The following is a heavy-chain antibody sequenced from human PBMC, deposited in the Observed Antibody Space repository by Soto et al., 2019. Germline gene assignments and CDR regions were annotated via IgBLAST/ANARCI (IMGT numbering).Heavy chain of an antibody. CDR1: GFTVSSNY. CDR2: IYSGGST. V-gene: IGHV3-53*02. CDR3: ARAQTVRGYDWYFDL. Sequence: EVQLVETGGGLIQPGGSLRLSCAASGFTVSSNYMSWVRQAPGKGLEWVSVIYSGGSTYYADSVKGGFTISRDNSKNTLYLQMNSLRAEDTAVYYCARAQTVRGYDWYFDLWGRGTLVTVSS. J-gene: IGHJ2*01. D-gene: IGHD3-10*01.